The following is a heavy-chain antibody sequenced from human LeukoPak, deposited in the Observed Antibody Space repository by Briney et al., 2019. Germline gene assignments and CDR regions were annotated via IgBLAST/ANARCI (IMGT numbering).Heavy chain of an antibody. Sequence: GGSLRLSCAASGFTFDDYGMSWVRQAPGKGLEWVSGINWYGGSTGYADSVKGRFTISRDNAKNSLYLQMNSLRAEDTALYYCSRRGLVVVAATEEIFDYWGQGTLVTVSS. D-gene: IGHD2-15*01. J-gene: IGHJ4*02. V-gene: IGHV3-20*04. CDR3: SRRGLVVVAATEEIFDY. CDR2: INWYGGST. CDR1: GFTFDDYG.